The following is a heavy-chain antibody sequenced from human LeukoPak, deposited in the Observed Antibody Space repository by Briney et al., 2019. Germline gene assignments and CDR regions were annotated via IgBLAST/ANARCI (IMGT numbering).Heavy chain of an antibody. J-gene: IGHJ6*03. CDR3: ARGPSITMVRGGQWYYYMDV. V-gene: IGHV1-18*01. D-gene: IGHD3-10*01. Sequence: GASVKVSCKASGYTFNSYGINWVRQAPGQGLEWMGWISAYNGNTNYAQKFQGRVTMTRDTSTNTVYMELSSLRSEDTAVYYCARGPSITMVRGGQWYYYMDVWGKGTTVTISS. CDR2: ISAYNGNT. CDR1: GYTFNSYG.